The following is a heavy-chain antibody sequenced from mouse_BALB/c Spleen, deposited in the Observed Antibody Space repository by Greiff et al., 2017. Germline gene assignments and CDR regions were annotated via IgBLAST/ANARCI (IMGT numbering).Heavy chain of an antibody. V-gene: IGHV3-8*02. J-gene: IGHJ4*01. CDR2: ISYSGST. CDR3: ARGDYDYDLSYAMDY. Sequence: VQLKQSGPSLVKPSQTLSLTCSVTGDSITSGYWNWIRKFPGNKLEYMGYISYSGSTYYNPSLKSRISITRDTSKNQYYLQLNSVTTEDTATYYCARGDYDYDLSYAMDYWGQGTSVTVSS. CDR1: GDSITSGY. D-gene: IGHD2-4*01.